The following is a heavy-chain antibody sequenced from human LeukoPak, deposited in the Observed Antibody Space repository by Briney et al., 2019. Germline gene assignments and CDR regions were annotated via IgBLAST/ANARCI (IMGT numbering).Heavy chain of an antibody. CDR1: GFTFSKYA. CDR3: ARGRVVPATRLDY. J-gene: IGHJ4*02. D-gene: IGHD2-15*01. V-gene: IGHV3-30*04. CDR2: ISFDAKHK. Sequence: GGSLRPSCVGSGFTFSKYAMHWVRQAPGKGLEWVAVISFDAKHKYYGDSVKGRFTISRDNSNNTLYLQMSGLTSEDTALYYCARGRVVPATRLDYWGRGTLVTVSS.